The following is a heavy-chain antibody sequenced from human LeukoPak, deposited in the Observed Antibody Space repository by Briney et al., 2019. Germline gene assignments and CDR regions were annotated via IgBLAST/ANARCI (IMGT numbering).Heavy chain of an antibody. CDR1: GYTFTGYY. Sequence: EASVKVSCKASGYTFTGYYMHWVRQAPGKGLEWMGRFDPEDGETIYARKFQGRVTMTEDTSPDTAYMELSSLRSEDTAVYFCAVSLTTGGYYGMDVWGQGTTVTVSS. V-gene: IGHV1-24*01. J-gene: IGHJ6*02. D-gene: IGHD1-1*01. CDR3: AVSLTTGGYYGMDV. CDR2: FDPEDGET.